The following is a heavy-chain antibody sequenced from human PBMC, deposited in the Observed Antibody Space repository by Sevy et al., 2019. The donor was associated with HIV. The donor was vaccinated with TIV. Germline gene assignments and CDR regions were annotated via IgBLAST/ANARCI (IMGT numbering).Heavy chain of an antibody. CDR3: ARDANVVVPTTGTYYYYGMDV. D-gene: IGHD2-2*01. J-gene: IGHJ6*02. CDR1: GFTFSSYS. V-gene: IGHV3-21*01. Sequence: GGSLRLSCAASGFTFSSYSMNWVRQAPGKGLEWVSSISSSSSYIYYADSVKGRFTISRDNAKNSLYLQMNSLRAEDTAVYYCARDANVVVPTTGTYYYYGMDVWGQGTTVTVSS. CDR2: ISSSSSYI.